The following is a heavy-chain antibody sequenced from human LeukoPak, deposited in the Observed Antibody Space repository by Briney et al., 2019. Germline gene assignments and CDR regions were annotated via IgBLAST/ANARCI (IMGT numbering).Heavy chain of an antibody. CDR1: GFTFSSYW. Sequence: GGSLRLSCTASGFTFSSYWMHWVRQAPGKGLVWVSRINSDGGSTSYADSVKGRFTISRDNAKNTLYLQMNSLRAEDTAVYYCARRIQGMAPYYFDYWGQGALVTVSS. J-gene: IGHJ4*02. D-gene: IGHD5-24*01. CDR3: ARRIQGMAPYYFDY. CDR2: INSDGGST. V-gene: IGHV3-74*01.